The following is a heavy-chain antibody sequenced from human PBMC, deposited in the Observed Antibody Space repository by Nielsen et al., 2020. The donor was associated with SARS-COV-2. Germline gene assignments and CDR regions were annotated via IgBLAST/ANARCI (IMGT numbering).Heavy chain of an antibody. Sequence: GESLKISCAASGFSFSDYYMSWVRQAPGKGLEWVSGIIGSGGRTHYADSVEGRFTISRDNSKNTLYLQMNSLRAEDTAVYYCAKAFRSSDWVRAATDFWGQGTLVTVSS. CDR1: GFSFSDYY. J-gene: IGHJ4*02. CDR3: AKAFRSSDWVRAATDF. V-gene: IGHV3-23*01. D-gene: IGHD6-25*01. CDR2: IIGSGGRT.